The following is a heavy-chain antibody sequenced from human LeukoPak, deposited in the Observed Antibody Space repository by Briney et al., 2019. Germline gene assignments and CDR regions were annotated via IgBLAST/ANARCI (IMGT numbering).Heavy chain of an antibody. CDR3: TREIRGYSYGLDYYYYMDV. CDR2: IRSKAYGGTT. Sequence: GGSLRLSCAASGFTVSSNYMSWVRQAPGKGLEWVGFIRSKAYGGTTEYAASVKGRFTISRDDSKSIAYLQMNSLKTEDTAVYYCTREIRGYSYGLDYYYYMDVRGKGTTVTVSS. J-gene: IGHJ6*03. D-gene: IGHD5-18*01. CDR1: GFTVSSNY. V-gene: IGHV3-49*04.